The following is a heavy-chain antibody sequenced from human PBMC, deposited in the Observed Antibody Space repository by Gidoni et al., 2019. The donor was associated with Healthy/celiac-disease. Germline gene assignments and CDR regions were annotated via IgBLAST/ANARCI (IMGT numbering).Heavy chain of an antibody. D-gene: IGHD6-13*01. CDR1: GGSISSYY. J-gene: IGHJ4*02. V-gene: IGHV4-59*01. CDR3: ARSPLFKAAAGFFDY. Sequence: QVQLQESGPGLVKPSETLSLTCTVSGGSISSYYWSWIRQPPGKGLEWIGYIYYSGSTNYNPSLKSRVTISVDTSKNQFSLKLSSVTAADTAVYYCARSPLFKAAAGFFDYWGQGTLVTVSS. CDR2: IYYSGST.